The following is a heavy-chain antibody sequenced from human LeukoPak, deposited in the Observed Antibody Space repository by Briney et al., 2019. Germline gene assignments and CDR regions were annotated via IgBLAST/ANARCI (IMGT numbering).Heavy chain of an antibody. V-gene: IGHV1-46*01. J-gene: IGHJ4*02. CDR2: INPSGGST. CDR3: ARGASNYDFWSGYSPSYFDY. D-gene: IGHD3-3*01. Sequence: ASVKVSCKASGYTFTSYYMHWVRQAPGQGLEWMGIINPSGGSTSYAQKFQGRVTMTRDTSTSTVYMELSSLRSEDTAMYYCARGASNYDFWSGYSPSYFDYWGQGTLVTVSS. CDR1: GYTFTSYY.